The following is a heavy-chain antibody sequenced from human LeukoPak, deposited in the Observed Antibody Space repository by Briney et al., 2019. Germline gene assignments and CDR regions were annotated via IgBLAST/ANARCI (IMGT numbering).Heavy chain of an antibody. CDR1: GGTFSSYA. D-gene: IGHD3-3*01. CDR3: ARTVLRFLEWPYYYMDV. V-gene: IGHV1-69*05. CDR2: IIPIFDTA. J-gene: IGHJ6*03. Sequence: GASVKVSCKASGGTFSSYAISWVRQAPGQGLEWMGRIIPIFDTANYAQKFQGRVTITTDESTSTAYMELSSLRSEDTAVYYCARTVLRFLEWPYYYMDVWGKGTTVTVSS.